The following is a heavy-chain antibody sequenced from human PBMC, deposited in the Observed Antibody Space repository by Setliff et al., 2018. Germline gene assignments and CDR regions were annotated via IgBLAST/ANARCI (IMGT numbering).Heavy chain of an antibody. CDR1: GYTFTNYG. CDR3: VRSSAPQVVLAADFDF. D-gene: IGHD6-19*01. V-gene: IGHV1-18*01. Sequence: ASVKVSCKASGYTFTNYGFTWVRQAPGQGLEWMGMIITNTGKTSYPKKFQGRVTMTTDTYTGTGYMELKSLRSDDTAVYYCVRSSAPQVVLAADFDFWGQGTPVTVSS. CDR2: IITNTGKT. J-gene: IGHJ4*02.